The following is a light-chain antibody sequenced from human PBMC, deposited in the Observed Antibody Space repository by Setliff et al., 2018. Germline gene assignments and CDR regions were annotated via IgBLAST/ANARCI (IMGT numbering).Light chain of an antibody. Sequence: DIVLTQSPDSLAVSLGERATIICKSSQPVLYRSNDLNHLAWYQQKPGQPPKLLIYGASSREFGVPGRFSGSGSGTDFALTISNLQAEDVAFYYCQQYYTSPTFGQGTKVDIK. V-gene: IGKV4-1*01. CDR2: GAS. J-gene: IGKJ1*01. CDR3: QQYYTSPT. CDR1: QPVLYRSNDLNH.